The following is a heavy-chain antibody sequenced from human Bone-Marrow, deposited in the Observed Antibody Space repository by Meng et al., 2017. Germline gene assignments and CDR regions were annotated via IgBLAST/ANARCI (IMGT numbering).Heavy chain of an antibody. CDR1: GYNFPDYY. J-gene: IGHJ4*02. Sequence: QVQLVQSGAEVKKPGASVKVSCKPSGYNFPDYYMHWVRQAPGQGLEWMGRINPNSGGTNYAQKFQGRVTMTRDTSISTAYMELSRLRSDDTAVYYCATRHKWELVSFDYWGQGTLVTVSS. CDR2: INPNSGGT. CDR3: ATRHKWELVSFDY. V-gene: IGHV1-2*06. D-gene: IGHD1-26*01.